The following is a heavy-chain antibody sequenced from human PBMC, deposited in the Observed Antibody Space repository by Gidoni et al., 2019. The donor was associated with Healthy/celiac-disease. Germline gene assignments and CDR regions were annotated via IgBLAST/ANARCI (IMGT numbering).Heavy chain of an antibody. V-gene: IGHV3-73*02. CDR1: GFTFSGSA. D-gene: IGHD2-15*01. J-gene: IGHJ4*02. Sequence: EVQLVESGGGLVQPGWSLTLPCAASGFTFSGSAMHWVRQASGKGLEWVGRIRSKANSYATAYAASVKGRFTISRDDSKNTAYLQMNSLKTEDTAVYYCTRPGGYCSGGSCYSDYWGQGTLVTVSS. CDR3: TRPGGYCSGGSCYSDY. CDR2: IRSKANSYAT.